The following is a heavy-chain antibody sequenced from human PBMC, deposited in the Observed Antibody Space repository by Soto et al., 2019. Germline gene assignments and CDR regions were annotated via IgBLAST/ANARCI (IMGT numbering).Heavy chain of an antibody. CDR3: ARDGAGGYGLGWFDP. CDR1: GDSISRGGYY. Sequence: QVQLQESGPGLVKPSQTLSLTCTVSGDSISRGGYYYNWIRHLPGKGLVWIGYIYHTGSTNYNPSLKSRVTISVETSKNKLSLELRSMTAADAAVYYCARDGAGGYGLGWFDPWGQGTLVTVSS. V-gene: IGHV4-31*03. J-gene: IGHJ5*01. CDR2: IYHTGST. D-gene: IGHD2-15*01.